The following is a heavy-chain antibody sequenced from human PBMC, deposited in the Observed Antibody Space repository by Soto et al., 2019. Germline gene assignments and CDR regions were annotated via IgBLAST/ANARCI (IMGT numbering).Heavy chain of an antibody. Sequence: QVQLVESGGGVVQPGRSLRLSCAASGFTFSSYGMHWVRQAPGKGLEWVAVISYDGSNKYYADSVKGRFTISRDNSKNTLHLQMNSLRAEATAVYYCAKETHAMTTVTTGLDYWGQGTLVTVSS. V-gene: IGHV3-30*18. CDR2: ISYDGSNK. CDR3: AKETHAMTTVTTGLDY. J-gene: IGHJ4*02. CDR1: GFTFSSYG. D-gene: IGHD4-17*01.